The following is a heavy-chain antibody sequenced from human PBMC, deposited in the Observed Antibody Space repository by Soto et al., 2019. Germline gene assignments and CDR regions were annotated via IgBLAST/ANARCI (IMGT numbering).Heavy chain of an antibody. CDR2: IYYSGST. CDR1: GGSISSGDYY. D-gene: IGHD3-3*01. J-gene: IGHJ4*02. CDR3: ARVSGDFWSGSGLDY. Sequence: SETLSLTCTVSGGSISSGDYYWSWIRQPPGKGLEWIGYIYYSGSTYYNPSLKSRVTISVDTSKNQFSLKLSSVTAADTAVYYCARVSGDFWSGSGLDYWGQGTLVTVSS. V-gene: IGHV4-30-4*01.